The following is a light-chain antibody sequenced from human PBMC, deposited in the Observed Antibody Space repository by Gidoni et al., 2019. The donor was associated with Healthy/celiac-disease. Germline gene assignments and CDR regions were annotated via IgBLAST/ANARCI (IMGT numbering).Light chain of an antibody. Sequence: AIRMTQSPSSFSASTGDRVTSTCRASQGISSYLAWYQQKPGKAPKLLIYAASTLQSGVPSRFSGSVSWTDFTLTISCLQSEDFATYDCQQYYSYPATFGGGTKVEIK. V-gene: IGKV1-8*01. CDR1: QGISSY. J-gene: IGKJ4*01. CDR2: AAS. CDR3: QQYYSYPAT.